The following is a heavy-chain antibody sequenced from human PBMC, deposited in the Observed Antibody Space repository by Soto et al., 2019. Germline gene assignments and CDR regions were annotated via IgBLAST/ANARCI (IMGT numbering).Heavy chain of an antibody. CDR3: ARDIMGGTFDI. CDR1: GFTFSSYA. Sequence: GGSLRLSCAASGFTFSSYAMSWVRQAPGKGLEWVANINVDGSEKYFVDSVRGRFTISRDNAKNSVYLQMNSLRGEDAAVYYCARDIMGGTFDIWGQGTLVTVSS. J-gene: IGHJ3*02. CDR2: INVDGSEK. V-gene: IGHV3-7*05. D-gene: IGHD2-8*01.